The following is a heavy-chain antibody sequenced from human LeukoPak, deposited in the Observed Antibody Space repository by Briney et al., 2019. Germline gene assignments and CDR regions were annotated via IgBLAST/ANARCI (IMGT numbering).Heavy chain of an antibody. CDR1: GGSISSYY. D-gene: IGHD3-10*01. V-gene: IGHV4-59*01. CDR3: AGNSGSLYDY. J-gene: IGHJ4*02. CDR2: IYYSGST. Sequence: PSETLSLTCTVSGGSISSYYWTWIRQPPGQGLESIGYIYYSGSTNYNPSLKSRVTISVDTSKNQFSLKLSSVTAADTAVYYCAGNSGSLYDYWGQGTLVTVSS.